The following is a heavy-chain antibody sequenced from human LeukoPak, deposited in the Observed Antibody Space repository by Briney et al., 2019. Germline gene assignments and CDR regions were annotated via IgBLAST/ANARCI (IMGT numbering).Heavy chain of an antibody. V-gene: IGHV1-69*05. Sequence: SVKVSCKASGGTFSSYAISWVRQAPGQGLEWIGGIIPIFGTANYAQKFQGRVTISTDESTSTAYMELSSLRSEDTAVYYCARTSGELNDAFGIWGQGTMVTVSS. CDR1: GGTFSSYA. J-gene: IGHJ3*02. D-gene: IGHD3-16*01. CDR2: IIPIFGTA. CDR3: ARTSGELNDAFGI.